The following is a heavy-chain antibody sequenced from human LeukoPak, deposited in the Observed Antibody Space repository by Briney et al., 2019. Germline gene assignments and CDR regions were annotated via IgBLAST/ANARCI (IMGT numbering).Heavy chain of an antibody. Sequence: PGGSLGLSCAASGFTFSSYEMNWVRQAPGKGLEWVSFISSSSSYIYYADSVKGRFTISRDNAKNSLYLQMNSLRAEDTAVYYCARGGGELLQVAVYWGQGTLVTVSS. V-gene: IGHV3-21*01. CDR2: ISSSSSYI. CDR1: GFTFSSYE. D-gene: IGHD1-26*01. CDR3: ARGGGELLQVAVY. J-gene: IGHJ4*02.